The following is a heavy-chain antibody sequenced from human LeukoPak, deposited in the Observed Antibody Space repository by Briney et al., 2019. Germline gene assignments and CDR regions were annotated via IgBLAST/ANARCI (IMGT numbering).Heavy chain of an antibody. CDR1: GGSISSYY. Sequence: SETLSLTCTVSGGSISSYYWSWIRQPPGKGLEWIGYIYYSGSTNYNPSLKSRVTISVDTPKNQFSLKLSSVTAADTAVYYCARYGDYSVKDWGQGTLVTVSS. CDR3: ARYGDYSVKD. D-gene: IGHD4-17*01. V-gene: IGHV4-59*08. CDR2: IYYSGST. J-gene: IGHJ4*02.